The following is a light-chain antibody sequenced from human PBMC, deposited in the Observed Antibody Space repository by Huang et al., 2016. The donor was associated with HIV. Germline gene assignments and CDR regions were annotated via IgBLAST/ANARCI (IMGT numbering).Light chain of an antibody. Sequence: DIVMTQSPDSLAVSLGERATINCKSSQTVLYSSNNNNYLAWYQQKPGQPPKRLIYGASTRESGVPDRFSGSGSGTDFTLTISSLQAADVAVYYCHQYYRSPWTFGQGTKVEIK. CDR2: GAS. CDR3: HQYYRSPWT. J-gene: IGKJ1*01. CDR1: QTVLYSSNNNNY. V-gene: IGKV4-1*01.